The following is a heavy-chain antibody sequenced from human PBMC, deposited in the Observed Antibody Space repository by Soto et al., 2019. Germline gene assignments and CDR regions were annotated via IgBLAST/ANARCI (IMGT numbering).Heavy chain of an antibody. V-gene: IGHV3-23*01. J-gene: IGHJ4*02. CDR3: ALRKTGSYFDY. Sequence: GGSLRLSCAGSGFTFSNYAMSWVRQAPGTGLEWVSGIGASGAGTYYADSVKGRFTISRDNSKNTLHLQMNSLRAEDTAVYYGALRKTGSYFDYWGQGALVTVSS. CDR1: GFTFSNYA. D-gene: IGHD1-26*01. CDR2: IGASGAGT.